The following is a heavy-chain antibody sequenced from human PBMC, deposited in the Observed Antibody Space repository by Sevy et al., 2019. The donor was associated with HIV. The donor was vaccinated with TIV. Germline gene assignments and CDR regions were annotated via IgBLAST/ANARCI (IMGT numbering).Heavy chain of an antibody. D-gene: IGHD3-22*01. V-gene: IGHV3-23*01. CDR3: AGGRYDSSGSFDALAI. CDR1: GFTFTSYA. CDR2: IYGSGGVT. J-gene: IGHJ3*02. Sequence: GGSLRLACKPSGFTFTSYAMNWVRQAPGKGLGWISTIYGSGGVTYYADSVKGRFTISRDKSKNTLYLQMNSLRTEDTALYYCAGGRYDSSGSFDALAIWGQGTMVTVSS.